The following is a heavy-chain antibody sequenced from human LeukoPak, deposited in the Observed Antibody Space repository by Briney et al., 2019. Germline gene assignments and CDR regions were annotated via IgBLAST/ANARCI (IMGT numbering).Heavy chain of an antibody. CDR3: THGRVAFGLEY. D-gene: IGHD3-3*01. Sequence: KESGPTLVKPTQTLALTCTFSGFSLSTSGVGVGWIRQPPGKALEWLAIIYWHDETHYSPSLKSRLTITKDTSKNQVVLTMTNMDPMDTATYYCTHGRVAFGLEYWGQGNLVTVSS. V-gene: IGHV2-5*01. CDR1: GFSLSTSGVG. J-gene: IGHJ4*02. CDR2: IYWHDET.